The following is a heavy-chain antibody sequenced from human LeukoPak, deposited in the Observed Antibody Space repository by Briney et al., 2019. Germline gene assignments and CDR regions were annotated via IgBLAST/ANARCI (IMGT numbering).Heavy chain of an antibody. D-gene: IGHD3-3*01. V-gene: IGHV4-61*01. CDR1: GGSISSGSYY. CDR2: IYYSGST. J-gene: IGHJ6*03. CDR3: ARVHYDFWSGYYSHYYYYMDV. Sequence: SETLSLTCTVSGGSISSGSYYWSWIRQPPGKGLEWIGYIYYSGSTNYNPSLKSRVTISVDTSKNQFSLKLSSVTAADTAVYYCARVHYDFWSGYYSHYYYYMDVWGKGTTVTVSS.